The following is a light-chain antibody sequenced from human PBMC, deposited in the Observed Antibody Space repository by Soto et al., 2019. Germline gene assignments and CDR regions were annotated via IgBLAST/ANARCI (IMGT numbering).Light chain of an antibody. Sequence: EIVLTQSPATLSLSPGERATLSCRASRDVIDYLAWYQQTPGQAPRLLMYDASTRATGIPDRFSGSGSGADFSLTISRLEPEDFAVYYCQQYGSSPWTFGQGTKVDIK. CDR3: QQYGSSPWT. CDR2: DAS. V-gene: IGKV3-20*01. J-gene: IGKJ1*01. CDR1: RDVIDY.